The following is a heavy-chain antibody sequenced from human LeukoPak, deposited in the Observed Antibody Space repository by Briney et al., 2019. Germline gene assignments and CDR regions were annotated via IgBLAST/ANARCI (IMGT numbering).Heavy chain of an antibody. D-gene: IGHD4-17*01. CDR3: ARKGGHDYGDYPIDY. V-gene: IGHV3-21*01. CDR2: ISSSSSYI. CDR1: GFTFSSYN. J-gene: IGHJ4*02. Sequence: GGSLRLSCAASGFTFSSYNMNWVRQAPGKGLEWVSSISSSSSYIYYADSVKGRFTISRDNAKNSLYLQMNSLRAGDTAVYYCARKGGHDYGDYPIDYWGQGTLVTVSS.